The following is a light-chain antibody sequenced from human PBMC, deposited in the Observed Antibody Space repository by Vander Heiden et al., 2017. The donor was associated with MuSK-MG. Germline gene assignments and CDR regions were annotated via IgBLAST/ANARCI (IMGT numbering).Light chain of an antibody. CDR2: DMI. CDR1: GSDIGAYNF. CDR3: SSYTTSRTVV. Sequence: QSALSQPASVSGSPGQSITISCTGTGSDIGAYNFVSWYQHHPGKAPNLLIYDMIHRPSGVSSRFSATKSATASLTISGLQAEDEADYYCSSYTTSRTVVFGGGTKVTVL. V-gene: IGLV2-14*03. J-gene: IGLJ2*01.